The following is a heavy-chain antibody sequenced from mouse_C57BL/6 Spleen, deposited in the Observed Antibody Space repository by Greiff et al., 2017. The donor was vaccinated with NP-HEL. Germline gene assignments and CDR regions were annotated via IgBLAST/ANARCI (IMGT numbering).Heavy chain of an antibody. CDR1: GFTFTSYG. CDR3: ARPPTGTKGNYFDY. V-gene: IGHV5-6*02. J-gene: IGHJ2*01. Sequence: EVKLVESGGDLVKPGGSLKLSCAASGFTFTSYGMSWVRQTPDKRLEWVATISSGGSYTYYPDSVKGRFTISRDNAKNTLYLQMSSLKSEDTAMYYCARPPTGTKGNYFDYWGQGTTLTVSS. CDR2: ISSGGSYT. D-gene: IGHD4-1*02.